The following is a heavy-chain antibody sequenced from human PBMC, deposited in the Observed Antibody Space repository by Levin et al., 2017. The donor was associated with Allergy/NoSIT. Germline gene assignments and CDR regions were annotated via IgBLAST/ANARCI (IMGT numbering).Heavy chain of an antibody. D-gene: IGHD3-10*01. J-gene: IGHJ5*02. CDR3: ARDTAPSGRNWFDP. CDR2: MSSRGDS. V-gene: IGHV4-59*01. Sequence: SETLSLTCTVSGTFMDTYYWGWIRQPPGRGLEWITYMSSRGDSFYNPSLEGRVTISADSSKSQFFLTLTSVTAADTAIYYCARDTAPSGRNWFDPWGQGILVTVSS. CDR1: GTFMDTYY.